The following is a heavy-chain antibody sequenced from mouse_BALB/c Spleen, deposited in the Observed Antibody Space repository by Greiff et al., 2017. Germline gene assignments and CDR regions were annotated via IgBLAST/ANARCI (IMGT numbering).Heavy chain of an antibody. CDR1: GFNIKDTY. CDR2: IDPANGNT. J-gene: IGHJ2*01. Sequence: EVQLQQSGAELVKPGASVKLSCTASGFNIKDTYMHWVKQRPEQGLEWIGRIDPANGNTKYDPKFQGKATITADTSSNTAYLQLSSLTSDDTAVYYCASYDGYYYFDYWGQGTTLTVSS. CDR3: ASYDGYYYFDY. D-gene: IGHD2-3*01. V-gene: IGHV14-3*02.